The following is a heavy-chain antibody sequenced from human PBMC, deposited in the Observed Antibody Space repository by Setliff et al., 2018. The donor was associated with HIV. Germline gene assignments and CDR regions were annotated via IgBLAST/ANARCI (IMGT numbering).Heavy chain of an antibody. CDR2: INHSGST. CDR1: GGSFSGYY. D-gene: IGHD3-22*01. CDR3: ARLTTTYYYDSSAYYHPV. J-gene: IGHJ4*02. V-gene: IGHV4-34*01. Sequence: SETLSLTCAVYGGSFSGYYWSWIRQPPGKGLEWIGEINHSGSTNYNPSLKSRVTISVDTSKNQFSLKLSSVTAADTAVFYCARLTTTYYYDSSAYYHPVWGQGTLGTVSS.